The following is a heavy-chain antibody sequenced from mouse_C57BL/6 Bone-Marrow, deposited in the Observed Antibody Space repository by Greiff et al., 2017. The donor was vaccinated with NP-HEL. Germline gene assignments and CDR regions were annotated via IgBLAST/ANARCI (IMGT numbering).Heavy chain of an antibody. Sequence: EVKLMESGPGLVKPSQSLSLTCSVTGYSITSGYYWNWIRQFPGNKLEWMGYISYDGSNNYNPSLKNRISITRDTSKNQFFLKLNSVTTEDTATYYCARELRHAMDYWGQGTSVTVSS. CDR2: ISYDGSN. CDR1: GYSITSGYY. V-gene: IGHV3-6*01. D-gene: IGHD1-2*01. CDR3: ARELRHAMDY. J-gene: IGHJ4*01.